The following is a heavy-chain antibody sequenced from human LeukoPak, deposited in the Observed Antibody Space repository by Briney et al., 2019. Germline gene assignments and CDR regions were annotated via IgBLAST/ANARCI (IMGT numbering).Heavy chain of an antibody. V-gene: IGHV3-30*03. J-gene: IGHJ4*02. Sequence: GGSLRLPCAASGFTFSDHYMDWVRQAPGKGLEWVATISHDGSNKYYADSVKGRFTISRDNSKNTLYLQMNSLRAEDTAVYYCAAGYYFGDYWGQGTLVTVSS. CDR1: GFTFSDHY. D-gene: IGHD3-22*01. CDR2: ISHDGSNK. CDR3: AAGYYFGDY.